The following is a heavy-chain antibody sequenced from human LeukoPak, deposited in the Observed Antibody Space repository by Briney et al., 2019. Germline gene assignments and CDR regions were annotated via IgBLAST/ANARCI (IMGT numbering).Heavy chain of an antibody. V-gene: IGHV1-18*04. CDR1: GYTFTSYG. Sequence: ASVKVSYKASGYTFTSYGISWVRQAPGQGLEWMGWISAYNGNTNYAQKLQGRVTMTTDTSTSTAYTELRSLRSDDTAVYYCARDGWRAVAPRGPFDYWGQGTLVTVSS. D-gene: IGHD6-19*01. CDR3: ARDGWRAVAPRGPFDY. CDR2: ISAYNGNT. J-gene: IGHJ4*02.